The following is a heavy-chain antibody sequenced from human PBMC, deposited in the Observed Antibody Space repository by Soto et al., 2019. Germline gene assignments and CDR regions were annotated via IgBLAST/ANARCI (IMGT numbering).Heavy chain of an antibody. Sequence: VQLFQSGGGQVQPGGSLRLSCAASGFSFSSYAVGWVRQTPGKGLEWVSVISGNAGRTYYADSVKGRFIISRDNSRDTLSLQMDSLRGEDTAIYYCARGLYDSGSFYFDFWGQGTLVTVSS. D-gene: IGHD3-10*01. CDR3: ARGLYDSGSFYFDF. CDR1: GFSFSSYA. V-gene: IGHV3-23*01. J-gene: IGHJ4*02. CDR2: ISGNAGRT.